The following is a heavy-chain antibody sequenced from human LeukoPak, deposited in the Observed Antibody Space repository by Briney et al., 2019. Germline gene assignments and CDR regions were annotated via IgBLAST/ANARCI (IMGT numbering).Heavy chain of an antibody. D-gene: IGHD3-10*01. V-gene: IGHV3-53*04. J-gene: IGHJ6*02. CDR2: IYSGGST. CDR3: ARDSSGSGNGMDV. CDR1: GFTFSDYY. Sequence: PGGSLRLSCAASGFTFSDYYMSWIRQAPGKGLEWVSVIYSGGSTYYADSVKGRFTISRHNSKNTLYLQMNSLRAEDTAVYYCARDSSGSGNGMDVWGQGTTVTVSS.